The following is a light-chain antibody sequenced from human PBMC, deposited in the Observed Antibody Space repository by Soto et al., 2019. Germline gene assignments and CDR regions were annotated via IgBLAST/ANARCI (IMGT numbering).Light chain of an antibody. V-gene: IGKV3-15*01. CDR2: GAS. CDR1: HTISSSY. CDR3: QQYYNWPRT. Sequence: EIVLTQSPGTLSLSPGERATLSCRASHTISSSYLAWYQQKPGQAPRLLIFGASARPTGIPARISGSGSGTELTITISSLRSEDFEVYFCQQYYNWPRTFGQGTKVDIK. J-gene: IGKJ1*01.